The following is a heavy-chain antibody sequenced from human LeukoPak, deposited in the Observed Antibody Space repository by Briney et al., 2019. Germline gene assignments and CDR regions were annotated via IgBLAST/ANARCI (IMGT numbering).Heavy chain of an antibody. D-gene: IGHD6-19*01. V-gene: IGHV3-30*03. CDR2: ISYDGSNK. CDR1: GFTFSSYG. J-gene: IGHJ4*02. CDR3: ARDPVVDSSGWYFDY. Sequence: GGSLRLSCAASGFTFSSYGMHWVRQAPGKGLEWVAVISYDGSNKYYADSVKGRFTISRDNSKNTLYLQMNSLRAEDTAVYYCARDPVVDSSGWYFDYWGQGTLVTVSS.